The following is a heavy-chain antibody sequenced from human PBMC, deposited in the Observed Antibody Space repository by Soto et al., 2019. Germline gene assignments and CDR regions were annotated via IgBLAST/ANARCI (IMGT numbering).Heavy chain of an antibody. J-gene: IGHJ4*02. Sequence: QVQLVQSGAGVKRPGSSVKVSCKASGDTFTFYSINWVRQAPGLGLEWLGRINPILSMSNYAQRFQGRVTMTADKSTSTAYMELSSLRSEDTAIYYCESSYGSGYRAFDYWGQGALVTVSS. CDR3: ESSYGSGYRAFDY. V-gene: IGHV1-69*02. CDR1: GDTFTFYS. D-gene: IGHD3-10*01. CDR2: INPILSMS.